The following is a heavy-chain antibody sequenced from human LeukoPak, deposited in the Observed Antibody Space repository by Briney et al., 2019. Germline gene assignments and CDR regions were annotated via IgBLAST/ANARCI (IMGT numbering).Heavy chain of an antibody. Sequence: ASVKVSCKASGGTFSSYAISWVRQAPGQGLEWMGGITPIFGTANYAQKFQGRVTITTDESTSTAYMELSSLRSEDTAVYYCARGSGSGTVSSPFDYWGQGTLVTVSS. V-gene: IGHV1-69*05. CDR1: GGTFSSYA. J-gene: IGHJ4*02. D-gene: IGHD3-10*01. CDR2: ITPIFGTA. CDR3: ARGSGSGTVSSPFDY.